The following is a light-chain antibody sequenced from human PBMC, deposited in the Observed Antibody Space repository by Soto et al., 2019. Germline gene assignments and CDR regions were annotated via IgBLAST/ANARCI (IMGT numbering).Light chain of an antibody. J-gene: IGKJ1*01. CDR2: AAY. Sequence: DIQMTQSPSSLSASVGDTVVISCRASQNVNDYVNWYQQRPGKAPKLLIFAAYSLKSGVSSRFSGAGSGTDFSLTISGLQPEDFATYYCQESYNILTWKFGQGTKVDIK. CDR3: QESYNILTWK. CDR1: QNVNDY. V-gene: IGKV1-39*01.